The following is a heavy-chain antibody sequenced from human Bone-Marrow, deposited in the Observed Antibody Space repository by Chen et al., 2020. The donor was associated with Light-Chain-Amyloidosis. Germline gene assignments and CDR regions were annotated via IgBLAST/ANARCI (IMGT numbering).Heavy chain of an antibody. J-gene: IGHJ4*02. CDR2: IYPDDSDA. CDR3: ARRRDGYNFDY. Sequence: EVQLEQSGLEVKKPGESLKISCKGSGFTFPNYWIGWVRQMPGKGLEWMGVIYPDDSDARYSPSLEGQVTISADKSITTAYLQWRSLKASDTAMYYCARRRDGYNFDYWGQGTLVTVSS. V-gene: IGHV5-51*01. CDR1: GFTFPNYW. D-gene: IGHD5-12*01.